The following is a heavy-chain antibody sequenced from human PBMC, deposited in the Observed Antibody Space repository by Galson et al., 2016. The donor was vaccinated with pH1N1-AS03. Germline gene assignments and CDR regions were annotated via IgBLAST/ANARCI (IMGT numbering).Heavy chain of an antibody. V-gene: IGHV3-21*01. CDR1: GFSFSYSG. CDR3: ARLSSNSGSFGYLDY. Sequence: SLRLSCAASGFSFSYSGLSWVRQAPGKGLEWVASISGSSSYIYYGESMEGRFTISRDNAKKSLYREISGLRAEDTAVYYCARLSSNSGSFGYLDYWGQGTLVSVSS. CDR2: ISGSSSYI. J-gene: IGHJ4*02. D-gene: IGHD1-26*01.